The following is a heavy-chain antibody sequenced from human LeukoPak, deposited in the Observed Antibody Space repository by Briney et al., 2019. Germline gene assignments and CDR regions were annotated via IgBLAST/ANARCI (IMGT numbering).Heavy chain of an antibody. V-gene: IGHV3-30*02. CDR1: VFTFSSYG. CDR2: IRYDGSNK. D-gene: IGHD3-9*01. Sequence: GGSLRLSCAASVFTFSSYGVHWVRQAPGKGLEWVAFIRYDGSNKYYADSVKGRFTISRDNSKNTLYLQMNSLRAEDTDVYYCAKDPYYDILAGYLRGGVDYWGQGTLVTVSS. CDR3: AKDPYYDILAGYLRGGVDY. J-gene: IGHJ4*02.